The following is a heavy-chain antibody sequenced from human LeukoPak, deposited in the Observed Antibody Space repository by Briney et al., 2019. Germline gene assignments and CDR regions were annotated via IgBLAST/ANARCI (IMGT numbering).Heavy chain of an antibody. J-gene: IGHJ4*02. Sequence: GGSLRLSCAASGFTFSSYAMSWVRQAPGKGLECISGFSGSGGSTYYADSVKGRFTISRDNSKNTLYLQMNSLRAEDTAVYYCARDGSVADPDYWGQGTLVTVSS. CDR1: GFTFSSYA. D-gene: IGHD6-19*01. V-gene: IGHV3-23*01. CDR2: FSGSGGST. CDR3: ARDGSVADPDY.